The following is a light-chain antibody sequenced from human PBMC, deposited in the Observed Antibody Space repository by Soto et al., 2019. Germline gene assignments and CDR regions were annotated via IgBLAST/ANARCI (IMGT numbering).Light chain of an antibody. CDR1: QGISSY. J-gene: IGKJ3*01. CDR3: QQLSA. V-gene: IGKV1-9*01. Sequence: EIQLTQSPSFLSASVGERVTITCRASQGISSYLAWYQQKPGQAPRLLIYAASTLPSGVPSRFRGSGSGTEFTLTISSLQPEDCATYYCQQLSAFGRGTKVDIK. CDR2: AAS.